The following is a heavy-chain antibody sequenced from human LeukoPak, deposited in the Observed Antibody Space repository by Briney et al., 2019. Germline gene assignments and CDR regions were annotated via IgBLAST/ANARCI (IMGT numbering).Heavy chain of an antibody. CDR2: IRYDGSNK. Sequence: GGSLRLSCAASGFTFSSYGMHWVRQAPGKGLKWVAFIRYDGSNKYYADSVKGRFTISRDNSKNTLYLQMNSLRAEDTAVYYCAKDAPNYYGSGSYPDYWGQGGLVTASS. CDR3: AKDAPNYYGSGSYPDY. CDR1: GFTFSSYG. D-gene: IGHD3-10*01. V-gene: IGHV3-30*02. J-gene: IGHJ4*02.